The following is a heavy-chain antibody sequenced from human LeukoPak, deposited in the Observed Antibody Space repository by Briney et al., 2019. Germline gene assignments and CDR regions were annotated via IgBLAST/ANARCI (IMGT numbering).Heavy chain of an antibody. CDR2: INHSGNT. J-gene: IGHJ4*02. CDR3: ARDRRSWNNDWFDY. V-gene: IGHV4-34*01. D-gene: IGHD1/OR15-1a*01. CDR1: GGSFSGYY. Sequence: SETLSLTCAVYGGSFSGYYWSWIRQPPGKGLEWIGEINHSGNTNYNPSLKSRVTISVDTSKNQFSLKLSCVTAADTAVYYCARDRRSWNNDWFDYWGQGTLVTVSS.